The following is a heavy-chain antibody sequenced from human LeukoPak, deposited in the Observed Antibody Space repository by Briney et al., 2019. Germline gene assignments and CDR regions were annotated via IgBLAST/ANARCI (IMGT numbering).Heavy chain of an antibody. CDR2: IHHSGTT. V-gene: IGHV4-39*01. Sequence: SETLSLTFTVSGGSIISSTYYWGWIRQPPGKGLEWIGSIHHSGTTYYNPSLQSRVTISVDTSKNQFSLNLSSVTAADTAVYYCARHPYSYDAFDIWGQGTMVTVSS. CDR3: ARHPYSYDAFDI. J-gene: IGHJ3*02. CDR1: GGSIISSTYY. D-gene: IGHD5-18*01.